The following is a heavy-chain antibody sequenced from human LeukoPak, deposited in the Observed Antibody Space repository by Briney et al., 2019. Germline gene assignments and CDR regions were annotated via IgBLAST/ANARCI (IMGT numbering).Heavy chain of an antibody. CDR3: AKSRNYYGSGSYYDY. V-gene: IGHV3-23*01. CDR1: GFTFSSYA. Sequence: PGGSLRLSCAASGFTFSSYAMNWVRQAPGKGLEWVSVISGSGGSTSYADSVKGRFTISRDNSKNPLYLQMNSLRAEDTAVYYCAKSRNYYGSGSYYDYWGQGTLVTVSS. J-gene: IGHJ4*02. D-gene: IGHD3-10*01. CDR2: ISGSGGST.